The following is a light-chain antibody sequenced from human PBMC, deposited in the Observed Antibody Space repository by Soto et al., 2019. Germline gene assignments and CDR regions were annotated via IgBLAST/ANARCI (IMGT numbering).Light chain of an antibody. CDR3: NSYTTLSNRV. Sequence: QSVLTQPASVSGSPGQSITISCTGTSSDVGGYNFVSWYQQHPGNAPKLIIHEVLNRPSGVSSRFSGSKSGNTASLTISGLQAEDEANYYCNSYTTLSNRVFGTGTKLTVL. J-gene: IGLJ1*01. CDR2: EVL. CDR1: SSDVGGYNF. V-gene: IGLV2-14*01.